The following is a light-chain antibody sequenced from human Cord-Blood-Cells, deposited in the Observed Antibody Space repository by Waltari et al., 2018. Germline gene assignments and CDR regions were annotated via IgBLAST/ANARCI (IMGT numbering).Light chain of an antibody. V-gene: IGLV3-1*01. CDR2: QDS. CDR3: QAWDSSPVV. Sequence: SYELTQPPSVSVSPGQTASITCSGDTLGDKYACWYQQKPGQSPVLVIYQDSKRPSGIPERFSGYNSGNTATLTISGTQAMDEADYYCQAWDSSPVVFGGGTKLTVL. CDR1: TLGDKY. J-gene: IGLJ2*01.